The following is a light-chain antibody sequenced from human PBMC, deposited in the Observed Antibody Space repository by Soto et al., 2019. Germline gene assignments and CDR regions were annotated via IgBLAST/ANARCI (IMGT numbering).Light chain of an antibody. Sequence: QAVVTQPPSVSGAPGQRVSISCTGSSSNIGAGYDVHWFQQHPGTAPKLLIYGSSNRPSGVPDRFSGSKSGTSASLAITGLQAEDEADYYCQSYDSSLSVLYVFGTGTKLTVL. CDR2: GSS. CDR3: QSYDSSLSVLYV. V-gene: IGLV1-40*01. CDR1: SSNIGAGYD. J-gene: IGLJ1*01.